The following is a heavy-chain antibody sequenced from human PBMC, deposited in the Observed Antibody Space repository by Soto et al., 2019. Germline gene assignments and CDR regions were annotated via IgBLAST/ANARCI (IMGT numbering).Heavy chain of an antibody. CDR1: GFTFSSYA. Sequence: EVQLLESGGGLVQPGGSLRLSCAASGFTFSSYAMSWVRQAPGKGLEWISAISGSGGSTYYADSVKGRFTISRDNSKNTLYLKMRSLRGEDTAVYYCAKDGGRGYDAFDIWGQGTMVTVSS. V-gene: IGHV3-23*01. D-gene: IGHD3-16*01. CDR3: AKDGGRGYDAFDI. CDR2: ISGSGGST. J-gene: IGHJ3*02.